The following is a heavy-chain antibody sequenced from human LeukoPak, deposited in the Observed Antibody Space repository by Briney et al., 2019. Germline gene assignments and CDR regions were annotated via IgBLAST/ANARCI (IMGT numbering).Heavy chain of an antibody. V-gene: IGHV3-53*01. D-gene: IGHD3-10*01. CDR1: GFTVSSNY. CDR2: IYSDGST. J-gene: IGHJ4*02. Sequence: GGSLRFSCAASGFTVSSNYMSWVRQAPGKGLEWVSVIYSDGSTYYADSVKGRFTISRDNSKNTLYLQMNSLRAEDTAVYYCARDRDYGSGSYTPHYDYWGQGTLVTVSS. CDR3: ARDRDYGSGSYTPHYDY.